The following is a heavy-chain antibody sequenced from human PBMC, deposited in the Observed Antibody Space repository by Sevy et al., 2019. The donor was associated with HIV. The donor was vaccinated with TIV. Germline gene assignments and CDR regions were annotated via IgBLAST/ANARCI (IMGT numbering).Heavy chain of an antibody. CDR3: ARDLGDIVLVPAAIHPYGMDV. J-gene: IGHJ6*02. CDR2: ISSSSSTI. Sequence: GGSLRLSCAASGFTFSSYSMNWVRQAPGKGLEWVSYISSSSSTIYYADSVKGRFTISRDNAKNSLYLQMNSLRDEDTDVYYCARDLGDIVLVPAAIHPYGMDVWGQGTTVTVSS. CDR1: GFTFSSYS. D-gene: IGHD2-2*01. V-gene: IGHV3-48*02.